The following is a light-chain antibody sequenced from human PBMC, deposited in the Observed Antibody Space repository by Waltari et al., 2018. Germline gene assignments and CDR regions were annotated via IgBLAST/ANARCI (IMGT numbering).Light chain of an antibody. CDR2: DVI. CDR3: SSYTSSNTFV. CDR1: SSDVAGPNQ. J-gene: IGLJ1*01. V-gene: IGLV2-14*01. Sequence: QSALTQPASVSGSPGQSITISCTGTSSDVAGPNQVSWCQQHPGKAPKVLIYDVIFRATGVSNRFSGSKSGNTASLTISGLQADDEGDYYCSSYTSSNTFVFGTGTKVTVL.